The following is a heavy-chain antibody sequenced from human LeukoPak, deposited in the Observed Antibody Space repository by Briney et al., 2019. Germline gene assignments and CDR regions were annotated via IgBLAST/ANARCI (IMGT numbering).Heavy chain of an antibody. V-gene: IGHV4-59*08. Sequence: SETLSLTCTVSGGSISSYYWSWIRQPPGKGLEWIGYIYYSGSTNYNPSLKSRVTIPVDTSKNQFSLKLSSVTAADTAVYYCARSRRYCSSTSCWNWFDPWGQGTLVTVSS. CDR1: GGSISSYY. CDR2: IYYSGST. J-gene: IGHJ5*02. CDR3: ARSRRYCSSTSCWNWFDP. D-gene: IGHD2-2*01.